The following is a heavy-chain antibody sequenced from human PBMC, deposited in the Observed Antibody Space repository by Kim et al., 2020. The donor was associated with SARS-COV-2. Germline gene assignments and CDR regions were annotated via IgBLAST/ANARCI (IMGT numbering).Heavy chain of an antibody. V-gene: IGHV3-11*01. CDR3: ARERDTAMDY. Sequence: TKYYANSVKGRFTISRDNAKNSLYLQMNSLRAEDTAVYYCARERDTAMDYWGQGTLVTVSS. D-gene: IGHD5-18*01. CDR2: TK. J-gene: IGHJ4*02.